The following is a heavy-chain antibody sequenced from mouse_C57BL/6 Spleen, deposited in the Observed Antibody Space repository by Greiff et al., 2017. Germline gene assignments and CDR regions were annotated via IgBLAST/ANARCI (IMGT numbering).Heavy chain of an antibody. CDR3: ARKRSYSNYFYFDY. Sequence: QVQLKEPGAELVRPGSSVKLSCKASGYTFTSYWMHWVKQRPIQGLEWIGNIDPSDSETHYNQKFKDKATLTVDKSSSTAYMQLCSLTSEDSAVYYCARKRSYSNYFYFDYWGQGTTLTVSS. CDR2: IDPSDSET. V-gene: IGHV1-52*01. D-gene: IGHD2-5*01. J-gene: IGHJ2*01. CDR1: GYTFTSYW.